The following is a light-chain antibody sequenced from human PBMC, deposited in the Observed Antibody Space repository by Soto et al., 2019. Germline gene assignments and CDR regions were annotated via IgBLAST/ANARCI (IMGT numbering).Light chain of an antibody. CDR2: GAS. CDR3: QQYGSSPKT. J-gene: IGKJ1*01. V-gene: IGKV3-20*01. CDR1: QSVSSY. Sequence: EIVMTQSPATLSVSTGERATLSCRASQSVSSYLAWYQQKPGQAPRLLIYGASTRATGIPDRFSGSGSGTDFTLTISRLEPEDFAVHYCQQYGSSPKTFGQGTKVDIK.